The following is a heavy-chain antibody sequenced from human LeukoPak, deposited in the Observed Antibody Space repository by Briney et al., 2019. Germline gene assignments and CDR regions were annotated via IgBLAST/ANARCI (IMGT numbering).Heavy chain of an antibody. CDR1: GGSISSSSYY. D-gene: IGHD3-10*01. Sequence: PSETLSLTCTVSGGSISSSSYYWGWIRQPPGKGLEWIGSIYYSGSTYYNPSLKSRVTISVDTSKNQFSLKLSSVTAADTAVYYCARLSYYYGSGSYYGMDVWGQGTTVTVSS. V-gene: IGHV4-39*01. CDR2: IYYSGST. CDR3: ARLSYYYGSGSYYGMDV. J-gene: IGHJ6*02.